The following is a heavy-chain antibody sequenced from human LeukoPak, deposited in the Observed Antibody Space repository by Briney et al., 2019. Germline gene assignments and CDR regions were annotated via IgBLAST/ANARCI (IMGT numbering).Heavy chain of an antibody. CDR2: INPSGGST. V-gene: IGHV1-46*01. J-gene: IGHJ4*02. Sequence: GASVKVSCKASGYTFTSYYMHWVRQAPGQGLEWVGIINPSGGSTSYAQKFQGRVTMTRDMSTSTVYMELSSLRSEDTAVYDCARTEDYDYVWGSYRSFDYWGQGTLVTVSS. CDR3: ARTEDYDYVWGSYRSFDY. CDR1: GYTFTSYY. D-gene: IGHD3-16*02.